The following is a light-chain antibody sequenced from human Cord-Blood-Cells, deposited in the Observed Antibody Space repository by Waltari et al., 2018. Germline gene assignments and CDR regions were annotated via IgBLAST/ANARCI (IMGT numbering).Light chain of an antibody. J-gene: IGKJ1*01. CDR3: QQYGSSPPWT. CDR2: GAS. Sequence: EIVLTQSPGTLSLSPGERATLSCSASQSVSSSYLAWYQQKPGQAPRLLIYGASSRATGIPDRFSGSGSGTDFTLTISRLEPEDFAVYDCQQYGSSPPWTFGQGTKVEIK. V-gene: IGKV3-20*01. CDR1: QSVSSSY.